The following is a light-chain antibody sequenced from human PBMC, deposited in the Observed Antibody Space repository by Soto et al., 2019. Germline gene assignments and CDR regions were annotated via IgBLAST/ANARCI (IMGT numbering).Light chain of an antibody. CDR2: GAS. CDR3: QQYGGSPRT. CDR1: QSVSSN. J-gene: IGKJ1*01. V-gene: IGKV3-20*01. Sequence: EIVMTQSPATLSVSPGERATLSCRASQSVSSNLAWYQQKPGQAPRLLIYGASSRATGIPDRFSGSGSGTDFTLTISRLEPEDFAVYYCQQYGGSPRTFGQGTKVAIK.